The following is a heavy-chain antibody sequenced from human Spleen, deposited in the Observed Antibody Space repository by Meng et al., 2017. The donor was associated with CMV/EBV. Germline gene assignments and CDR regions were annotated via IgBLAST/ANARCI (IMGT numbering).Heavy chain of an antibody. Sequence: CKASGGPLNSDTISWVRQAPGQGLEWMGGINPIFGTATYARKFQGRVTIISDESTSTAYMNLRSLKSEDTAVYYCARRSQLLGFDLWGQGTLVTVSS. J-gene: IGHJ4*02. CDR3: ARRSQLLGFDL. D-gene: IGHD2-21*01. CDR1: GGPLNSDT. V-gene: IGHV1-69*01. CDR2: INPIFGTA.